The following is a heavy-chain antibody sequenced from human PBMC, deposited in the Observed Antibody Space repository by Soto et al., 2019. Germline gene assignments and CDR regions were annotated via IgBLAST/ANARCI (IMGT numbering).Heavy chain of an antibody. CDR2: ISHSGTT. CDR3: ARGRGQLLFDY. J-gene: IGHJ4*02. V-gene: IGHV4-30-4*01. CDR1: GGAIRSGNYY. D-gene: IGHD6-13*01. Sequence: KTSETLSLTCSVSGGAIRSGNYYWSWIRQSPGKGLEWLGHISHSGTTSYNPPLQSRATISLDAAQNHFSLRLNSVTVADTALYFCARGRGQLLFDYWGQGSMVTVSS.